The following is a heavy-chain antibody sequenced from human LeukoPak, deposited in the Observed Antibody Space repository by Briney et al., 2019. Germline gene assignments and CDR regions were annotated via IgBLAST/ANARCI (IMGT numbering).Heavy chain of an antibody. J-gene: IGHJ4*02. Sequence: SETLSLTCTVSGGSISNNYWSWIRQPPGKGLEWIGYVYYSGSTNYNPSLKSRVTISVDTSKNQFSLKLSSVTAADTAVYYCARLIVVPAALEYYFDSWGQGTLVTVSS. D-gene: IGHD2-2*01. CDR2: VYYSGST. CDR1: GGSISNNY. CDR3: ARLIVVPAALEYYFDS. V-gene: IGHV4-59*01.